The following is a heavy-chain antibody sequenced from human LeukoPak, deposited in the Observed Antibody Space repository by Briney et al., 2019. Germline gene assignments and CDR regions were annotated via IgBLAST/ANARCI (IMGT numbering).Heavy chain of an antibody. J-gene: IGHJ4*02. Sequence: ASVEVSCKASGYTFTAYYIHWVRQAPGQGLEWMGWINPNSGGTNYAQKIQGRVTMTRDTSINTAYMELSRLRSDDTAVYYRARGERDGDLDSWGQGTLVTVSS. V-gene: IGHV1-2*02. CDR3: ARGERDGDLDS. D-gene: IGHD4-17*01. CDR1: GYTFTAYY. CDR2: INPNSGGT.